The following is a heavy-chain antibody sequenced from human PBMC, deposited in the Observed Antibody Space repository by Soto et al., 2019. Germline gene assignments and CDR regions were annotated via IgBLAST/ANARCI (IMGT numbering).Heavy chain of an antibody. V-gene: IGHV4-30-4*08. D-gene: IGHD2-21*02. CDR2: IHYSGSI. Sequence: SETLSLTCTVSGGSISYEYYHWIWIRQSPGKGLEWIGYIHYSGSIIYNPSFKSRVTISVDTSKNQFSLQLSSVTAADTAVYFCAREDDGGDRDYYGLDVWGQGTTVTVSS. J-gene: IGHJ6*02. CDR3: AREDDGGDRDYYGLDV. CDR1: GGSISYEYYH.